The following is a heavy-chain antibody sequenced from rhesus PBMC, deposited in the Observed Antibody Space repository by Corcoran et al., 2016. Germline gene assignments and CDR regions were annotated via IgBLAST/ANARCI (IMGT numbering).Heavy chain of an antibody. V-gene: IGHV4S10*01. D-gene: IGHD3-16*01. CDR3: ARDLYYYRGSLDS. J-gene: IGHJ6*01. CDR1: GGYISDSYR. Sequence: QVQLQESGPGLGKPSETLSLTCAVSGGYISDSYRWSWIGQPPGKGLEWIGYIYGSSTSTNYNPALKSRVTISKDTSKNQFSLKLSSVTAADTAVYYCARDLYYYRGSLDSWGQGVVITVSS. CDR2: IYGSSTST.